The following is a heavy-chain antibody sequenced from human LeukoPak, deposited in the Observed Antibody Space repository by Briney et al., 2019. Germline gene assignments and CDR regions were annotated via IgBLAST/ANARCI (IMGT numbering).Heavy chain of an antibody. CDR2: IKQDGSEK. CDR3: ATGGAIVVVPAAVDYAFDI. CDR1: GFTFSSYW. Sequence: AGGSLRLSCAASGFTFSSYWMSWVRQAPGKGLEWVANIKQDGSEKYYVDSVKGRFTISRDNAKNSLYLQMNSLRAEDTGVYYCATGGAIVVVPAAVDYAFDIWGQGTMVTVSS. D-gene: IGHD2-2*01. V-gene: IGHV3-7*01. J-gene: IGHJ3*02.